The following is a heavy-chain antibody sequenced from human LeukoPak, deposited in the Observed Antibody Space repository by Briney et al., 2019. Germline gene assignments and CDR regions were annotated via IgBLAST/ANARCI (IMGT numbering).Heavy chain of an antibody. D-gene: IGHD3-10*01. Sequence: PRRSLRLSCAASGFTFDDYAMHWVRQAPGKGLEWVSGISWNSGSIGYADSVKGRFTISRDNAKNSLYLQMNSLRAEDTALYYCAKGRGAYYYYYMDVWGKGTTVTVSS. CDR1: GFTFDDYA. CDR2: ISWNSGSI. V-gene: IGHV3-9*01. J-gene: IGHJ6*03. CDR3: AKGRGAYYYYYMDV.